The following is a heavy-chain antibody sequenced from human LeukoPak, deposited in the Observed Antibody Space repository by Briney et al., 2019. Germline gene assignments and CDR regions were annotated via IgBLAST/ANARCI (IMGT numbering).Heavy chain of an antibody. D-gene: IGHD5-12*01. CDR2: INPSGGST. Sequence: ASVKVSCKASGYTFTSHYMHWVRQAPGQGLEWMGIINPSGGSTDYAQKFQGRVTMTRDTSTSTVYLEVSSLRSEDTAVFYCARGIYNSMIDYWGQGTLVIVSS. J-gene: IGHJ4*02. V-gene: IGHV1-46*03. CDR3: ARGIYNSMIDY. CDR1: GYTFTSHY.